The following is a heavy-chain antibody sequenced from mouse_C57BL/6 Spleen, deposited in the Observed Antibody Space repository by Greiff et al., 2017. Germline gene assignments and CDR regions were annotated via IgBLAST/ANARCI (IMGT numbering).Heavy chain of an antibody. J-gene: IGHJ4*01. CDR2: IDPEDGET. V-gene: IGHV14-2*01. CDR1: GFNIKDYY. D-gene: IGHD2-5*01. CDR3: ARKPAYYSNPMDY. Sequence: EVQLQQSGAELVKPGASVKLSCTASGFNIKDYYMHWVKQRTEQGLEWIGRIDPEDGETKYAPKFQGKAAITADTSSTTAYLQLSRLTSEYTDVYYCARKPAYYSNPMDYWGQGTSVTVSS.